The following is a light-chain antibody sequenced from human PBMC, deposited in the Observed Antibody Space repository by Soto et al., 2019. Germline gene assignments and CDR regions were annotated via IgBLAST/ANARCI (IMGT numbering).Light chain of an antibody. J-gene: IGKJ1*01. Sequence: ALRMTQSPSSFSASTGDRVTITCRASQSISSYLAWYQQKPGKAPKLLIYAASTLQSGVPSRFSGSGSGTDFTLTISCLQSEDFATYYCQQYYSYPPTFGQGTKVEIK. CDR2: AAS. CDR3: QQYYSYPPT. V-gene: IGKV1-8*01. CDR1: QSISSY.